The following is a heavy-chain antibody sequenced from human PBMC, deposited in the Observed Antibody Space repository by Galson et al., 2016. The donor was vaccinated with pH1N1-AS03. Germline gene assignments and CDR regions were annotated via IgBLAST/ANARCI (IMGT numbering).Heavy chain of an antibody. CDR3: ARAKGSGWPNKHYFDS. CDR2: ISSSGSTK. V-gene: IGHV3-11*01. CDR1: GFTFGDYY. D-gene: IGHD6-19*01. Sequence: SLRLSCAVSGFTFGDYYMTWVRQTPGKGLEWISYISSSGSTKYYADSVEGRFTISRDNAKNSLFLQMNYLTAEDTAIYYCARAKGSGWPNKHYFDSWGRGTLVIVSS. J-gene: IGHJ4*02.